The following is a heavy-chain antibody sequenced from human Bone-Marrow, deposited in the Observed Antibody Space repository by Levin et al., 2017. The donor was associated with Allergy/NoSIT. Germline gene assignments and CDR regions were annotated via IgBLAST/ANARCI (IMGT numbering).Heavy chain of an antibody. CDR1: GGSIGDYY. CDR3: ARAGIMVHEITVDDVVDI. J-gene: IGHJ3*02. V-gene: IGHV4-59*01. CDR2: VYRSGAA. Sequence: SETLSLTCTVSGGSIGDYYWSWIRQPPGKGLEWIGYVYRSGAANYNPSLKSRVTMSVDTSNNQFSLKLSSATAADTALYYCARAGIMVHEITVDDVVDIWGHGTKVTVSS. D-gene: IGHD3-10*01.